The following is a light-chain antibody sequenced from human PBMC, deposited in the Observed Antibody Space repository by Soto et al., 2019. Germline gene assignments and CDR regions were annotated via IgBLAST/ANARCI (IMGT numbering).Light chain of an antibody. Sequence: QLVLTQAPSVSASPGPSITISCSGGSSNIGSKAVNWFQKFPGSAPKVLIFSNNQRPSGVPDRFSGSKSGTSASLAISGLKAEDEAEYYCAAWDDSLNAVVFGGGTKLTVL. J-gene: IGLJ2*01. CDR3: AAWDDSLNAVV. V-gene: IGLV1-44*01. CDR1: SSNIGSKA. CDR2: SNN.